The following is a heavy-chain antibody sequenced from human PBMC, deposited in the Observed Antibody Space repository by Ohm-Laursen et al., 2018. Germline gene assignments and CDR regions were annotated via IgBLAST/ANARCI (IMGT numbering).Heavy chain of an antibody. V-gene: IGHV3-7*03. CDR3: ARVIPPDY. D-gene: IGHD2-21*01. Sequence: SLRLSCSASGFTFSNYWMSWVRQAPGKGLELVATIKGDISEKYSVDSVKGRFTISRDNAKNSLYLQMNSLRAEDTAVYFCARVIPPDYWGQGILVTVSS. CDR1: GFTFSNYW. J-gene: IGHJ4*02. CDR2: IKGDISEK.